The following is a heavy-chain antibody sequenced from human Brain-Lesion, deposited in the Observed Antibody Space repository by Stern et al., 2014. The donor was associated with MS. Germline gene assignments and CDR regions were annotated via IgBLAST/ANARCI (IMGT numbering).Heavy chain of an antibody. CDR3: ATYYYDSTGYNDF. D-gene: IGHD3-22*01. CDR1: GYTFTGYY. J-gene: IGHJ4*02. V-gene: IGHV1-2*04. CDR2: INPKSCGT. Sequence: VQLEESGAEVKKPGASVKVSCKASGYTFTGYYMHWVRQAPGQGLEWMGWINPKSCGTNYAQKFQGWVTMTRDTSINTAYMELSRLRSDDTAVYYCATYYYDSTGYNDFWGQGTLVTVSS.